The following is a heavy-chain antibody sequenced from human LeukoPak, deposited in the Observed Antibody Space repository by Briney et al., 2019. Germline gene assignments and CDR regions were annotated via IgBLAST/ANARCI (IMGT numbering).Heavy chain of an antibody. V-gene: IGHV3-48*03. J-gene: IGHJ1*01. CDR2: ISSSGNSI. CDR1: GFTFSGYE. Sequence: AGGSLRLSCTASGFTFSGYEMNWVRQAPGKGLEWASYISSSGNSIYYADSVKGRFTISRDNAKNSLYLQMNSLRAEDMAVYYCARGRFGSCWGQGTLVTVSS. CDR3: ARGRFGSC. D-gene: IGHD6-13*01.